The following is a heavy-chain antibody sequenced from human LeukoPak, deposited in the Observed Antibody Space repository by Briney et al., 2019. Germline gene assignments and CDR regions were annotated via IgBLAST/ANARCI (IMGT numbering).Heavy chain of an antibody. CDR1: GGSISSSIHY. Sequence: SETLSLTCTVSGGSISSSIHYWGWLRQPPGKGLEWIGSIYYSGSTYYNPSLKSRVTISVDTSKSQFSLKLRSLTAADTAVYYCARLPDCSSTTCLNDKWGQGTLVTVSS. J-gene: IGHJ4*02. D-gene: IGHD2-2*01. V-gene: IGHV4-39*01. CDR2: IYYSGST. CDR3: ARLPDCSSTTCLNDK.